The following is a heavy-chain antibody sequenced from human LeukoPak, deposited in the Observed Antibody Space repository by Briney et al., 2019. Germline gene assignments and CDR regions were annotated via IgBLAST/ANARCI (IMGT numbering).Heavy chain of an antibody. CDR2: ISGRGGST. Sequence: GGSLRLSCAASGFTFSTYAMNWVRQAPGKGLEWVSCISGRGGSTYYVDSVKSRFTISRDNSKNTLYLQMSGLRAEDTAVYYCAKDASYGDYVRYFQHWGQGTLVTVSS. D-gene: IGHD4-17*01. CDR3: AKDASYGDYVRYFQH. J-gene: IGHJ1*01. CDR1: GFTFSTYA. V-gene: IGHV3-23*01.